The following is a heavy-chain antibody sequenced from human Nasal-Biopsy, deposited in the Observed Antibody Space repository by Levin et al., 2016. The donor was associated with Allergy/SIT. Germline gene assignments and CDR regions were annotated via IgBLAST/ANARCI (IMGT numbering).Heavy chain of an antibody. V-gene: IGHV4-59*01. CDR3: AREASLHYDSSGYPCFDI. CDR2: IYYTGSS. CDR1: GSSISNYY. J-gene: IGHJ3*02. D-gene: IGHD3-22*01. Sequence: SETLSLTCTVSGSSISNYYWSWIRQPPGKGLEWIGYIYYTGSSDYNPSLKSRVTISVDTAKRQFSLRLSSVTAADTAVYYCAREASLHYDSSGYPCFDIWGQGTMVTVSS.